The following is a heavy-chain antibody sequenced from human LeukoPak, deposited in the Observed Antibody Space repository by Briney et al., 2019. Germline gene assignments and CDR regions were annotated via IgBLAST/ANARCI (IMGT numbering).Heavy chain of an antibody. CDR1: GFTFSTHA. CDR2: VSHDGNTK. Sequence: GWSLRLSCAASGFTFSTHAMHWVRQAPGKGLEWVAVVSHDGNTKYYTDSVKGRFTISRDNSKNTLYLQMNGLRTDDTAVHYCARAIVGTENFDYWGQGNLVTVSS. CDR3: ARAIVGTENFDY. J-gene: IGHJ4*02. D-gene: IGHD5-12*01. V-gene: IGHV3-30*10.